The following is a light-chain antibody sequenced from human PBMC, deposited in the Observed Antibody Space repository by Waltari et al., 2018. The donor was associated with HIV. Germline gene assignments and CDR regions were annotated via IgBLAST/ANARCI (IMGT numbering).Light chain of an antibody. CDR3: QSYDTRLSAWV. J-gene: IGLJ3*02. CDR1: SSNIGAGSD. Sequence: QSVLTQPPSVSGAPGPRVTIPSTAGSSNIGAGSDVYWYQQLPGTAPKLLIHDNINRPSGVPDRFSGSRTGTSASLDITGLQAEDEADYYCQSYDTRLSAWVFGGGTKLTVL. CDR2: DNI. V-gene: IGLV1-40*01.